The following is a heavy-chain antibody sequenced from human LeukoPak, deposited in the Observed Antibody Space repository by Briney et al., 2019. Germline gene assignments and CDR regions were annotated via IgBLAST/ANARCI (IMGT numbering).Heavy chain of an antibody. CDR2: IYYSGST. CDR3: ASRIDYSYGIDY. J-gene: IGHJ4*02. D-gene: IGHD5-18*01. V-gene: IGHV4-31*03. Sequence: PSQTLSLTCTVSGGSISSGGYYWSWIRQHPGKGLEWIGYIYYSGSTYYNPSLKSRVTISEDTSKNQLSLKLSSVTAADTAVYYCASRIDYSYGIDYWGQGTLVTVSS. CDR1: GGSISSGGYY.